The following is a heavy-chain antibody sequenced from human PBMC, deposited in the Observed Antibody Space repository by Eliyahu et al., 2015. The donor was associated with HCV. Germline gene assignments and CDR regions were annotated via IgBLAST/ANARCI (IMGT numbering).Heavy chain of an antibody. CDR3: AKYRDDSSRWFDP. V-gene: IGHV3-23*01. J-gene: IGHJ5*02. Sequence: DVQLLESGGGLVQPGGSLRLSXAASGFTFRXFAMXWVRQASGKGLEWVSSIYASGATYYADSVKGRFTISRDNSKNTLYLQLNSLRAEDTAIYYCAKYRDDSSRWFDPWGQGTLVIVSS. CDR2: IYASGAT. D-gene: IGHD6-6*01. CDR1: GFTFRXFA.